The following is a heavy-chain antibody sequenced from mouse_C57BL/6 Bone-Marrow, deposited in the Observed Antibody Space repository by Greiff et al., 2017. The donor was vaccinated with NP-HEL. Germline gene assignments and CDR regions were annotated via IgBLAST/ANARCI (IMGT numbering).Heavy chain of an antibody. CDR2: ISSGSSTI. V-gene: IGHV5-17*01. Sequence: EVKLMESGGGLVKPGGSLKLSCAASGFTFSDYGMHWVRQAPEKGLEWVAYISSGSSTIYYADTVKGRFTISRDNAKNTLFLQMTSLRSEDTAMYYCASYYGNSYYAMDYWGQGTSVTVSS. D-gene: IGHD2-1*01. CDR3: ASYYGNSYYAMDY. CDR1: GFTFSDYG. J-gene: IGHJ4*01.